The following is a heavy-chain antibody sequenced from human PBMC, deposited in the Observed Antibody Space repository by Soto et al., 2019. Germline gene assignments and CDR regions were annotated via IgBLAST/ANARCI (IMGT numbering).Heavy chain of an antibody. CDR3: AKDTDVVGGTYKFDY. J-gene: IGHJ4*02. Sequence: PGGSLRLSCVVSRFSLSRYGMHCVRHVPGKWLGWEGVILSDGGDKYYAGSGEGRFTLSRHKSKKTLELQMNSLRGEDTAVYYCAKDTDVVGGTYKFDYWGQGPLVTVS. D-gene: IGHD1-26*01. CDR1: RFSLSRYG. CDR2: ILSDGGDK. V-gene: IGHV3-30*18.